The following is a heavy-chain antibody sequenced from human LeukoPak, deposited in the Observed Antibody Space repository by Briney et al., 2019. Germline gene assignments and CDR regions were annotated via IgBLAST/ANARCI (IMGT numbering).Heavy chain of an antibody. D-gene: IGHD4-17*01. Sequence: GGSLRLSCAASGFTFSRYWMSWVRQAPGKGLEWVANIKQDGSEKYYVDSVKGRFTISRDNAKNSLYLQMNSLRAEDTAVYYCATPPVSHDSGDYSPLLDWGQGTLVTVSS. J-gene: IGHJ4*02. CDR3: ATPPVSHDSGDYSPLLD. V-gene: IGHV3-7*01. CDR2: IKQDGSEK. CDR1: GFTFSRYW.